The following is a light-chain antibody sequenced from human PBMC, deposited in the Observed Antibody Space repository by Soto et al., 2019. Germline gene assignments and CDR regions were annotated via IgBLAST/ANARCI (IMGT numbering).Light chain of an antibody. CDR2: KAS. V-gene: IGKV1-5*03. CDR3: QQYDSYPRT. J-gene: IGKJ1*01. Sequence: DIQMTQSPSTLSASVGDRVTITCRASQSISSWLAWYQQKPGKAPKLLIYKASSLESGVPSRFSGSGSGTEFTLSISGLQADDLATYYCQQYDSYPRTFGQGTKVEIK. CDR1: QSISSW.